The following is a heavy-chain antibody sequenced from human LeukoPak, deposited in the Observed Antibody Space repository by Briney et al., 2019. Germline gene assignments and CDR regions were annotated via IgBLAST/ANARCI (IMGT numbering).Heavy chain of an antibody. V-gene: IGHV3-15*01. CDR2: FTSRSAGGTI. CDR3: TTGGGTMDF. J-gene: IGHJ4*02. Sequence: GGSLRLSCTASGVTVSNTWMSWVRQAPGKRLEWVGLFTSRSAGGTIHYAAPVQGRFTILAEDSKNTWYLQMNGLQIEDTGIYYCTTGGGTMDFWGQGTLVTVSS. D-gene: IGHD2-15*01. CDR1: GVTVSNTW.